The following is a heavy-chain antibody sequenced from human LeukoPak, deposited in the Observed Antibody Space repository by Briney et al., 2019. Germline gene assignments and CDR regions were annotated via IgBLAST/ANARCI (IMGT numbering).Heavy chain of an antibody. J-gene: IGHJ3*01. CDR3: ARGLRDGLTGNDVLDV. Sequence: WASVKVSCKASGYNFKSYDINWVRQAAGQGLEWMGWMNPHGDYTGYSQKFQDRVTMTSDSSTTTAFMELSSLTSEDTALYYCARGLRDGLTGNDVLDVWGLGTMVIVTS. CDR1: GYNFKSYD. D-gene: IGHD3-9*01. V-gene: IGHV1-8*01. CDR2: MNPHGDYT.